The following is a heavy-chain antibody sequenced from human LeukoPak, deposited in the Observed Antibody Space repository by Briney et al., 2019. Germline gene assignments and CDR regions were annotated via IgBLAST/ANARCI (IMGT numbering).Heavy chain of an antibody. CDR1: AFTFRSYT. J-gene: IGHJ6*03. V-gene: IGHV3-48*03. CDR2: ISTSGGTK. Sequence: GGSLRLSCAASAFTFRSYTMNWVRQAPGRGLEWLSHISTSGGTKYYADSVKGRFTISRDNAENSVYLQMSGLTAEDTGLYYCARDATTAVGWVYMDVWGKGTTVTISS. CDR3: ARDATTAVGWVYMDV. D-gene: IGHD6-13*01.